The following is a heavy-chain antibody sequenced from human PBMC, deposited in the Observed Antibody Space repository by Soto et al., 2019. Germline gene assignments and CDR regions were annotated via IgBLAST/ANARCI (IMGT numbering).Heavy chain of an antibody. V-gene: IGHV3-30*18. Sequence: GGSLRLSCAASGFTFSSYGMHWVRQAPGKWLEWVAVISYDGSNKYYADSVKGRFTISRDNSKNTLYLQMNSLRAEDTAVYYCAKDPSDIVVVVAYVDYWGQGT. CDR1: GFTFSSYG. CDR2: ISYDGSNK. D-gene: IGHD2-15*01. CDR3: AKDPSDIVVVVAYVDY. J-gene: IGHJ4*02.